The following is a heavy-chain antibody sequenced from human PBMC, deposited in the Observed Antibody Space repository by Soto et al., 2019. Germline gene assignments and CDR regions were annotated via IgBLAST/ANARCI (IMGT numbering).Heavy chain of an antibody. CDR3: SRNKSCNNLVRWLDL. J-gene: IGHJ5*02. CDR2: IYPGGVNI. V-gene: IGHV1-46*03. Sequence: RQWLRQATDQGREWMGTIYPGGVNIAYAKKSKARVPMTKDTPPSTVYMELNSLTSDDTAVYYCSRNKSCNNLVRWLDLPGQATLVSLYS. D-gene: IGHD3-10*01.